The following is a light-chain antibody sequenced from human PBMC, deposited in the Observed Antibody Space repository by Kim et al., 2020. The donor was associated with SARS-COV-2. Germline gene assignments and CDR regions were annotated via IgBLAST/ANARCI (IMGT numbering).Light chain of an antibody. J-gene: IGKJ1*01. CDR2: GAS. CDR1: QSVSSN. CDR3: QHYNNWPGT. Sequence: VSPGERATLSCRASQSVSSNLAWYQQKPGQAPRLLIYGASTRATGIPARFSGSGSGTEFTLTISSLQSEDFAFYYCQHYNNWPGTFGQGTKVDIK. V-gene: IGKV3-15*01.